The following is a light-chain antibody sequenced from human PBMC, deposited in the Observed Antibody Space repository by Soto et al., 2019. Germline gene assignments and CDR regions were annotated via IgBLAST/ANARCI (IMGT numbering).Light chain of an antibody. CDR2: EVS. V-gene: IGLV2-8*01. Sequence: QSALTQPPSASGSPGQSVTISCTGTSSDVGGYNYVSWYQQHPGKAPKLMIYEVSKRPSGVPDRFSGSKSGKTASLTVSGLQAEEEADYYCSSYAGSNNVVFGGGTKVTVL. J-gene: IGLJ2*01. CDR3: SSYAGSNNVV. CDR1: SSDVGGYNY.